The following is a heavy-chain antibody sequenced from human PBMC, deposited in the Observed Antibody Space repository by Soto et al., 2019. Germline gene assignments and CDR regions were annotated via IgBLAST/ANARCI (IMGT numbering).Heavy chain of an antibody. Sequence: ASVKVSCKASGYTFTSYDINWVRQATGQGLEWMGWMNPNSGNTGYAQKFQGRVTMTRNTSISTAYMELSSLRSEDTAVYYCARLGAQAVAGRYYYYGMDVWGQGTTVTVSS. V-gene: IGHV1-8*01. CDR2: MNPNSGNT. J-gene: IGHJ6*02. CDR3: ARLGAQAVAGRYYYYGMDV. CDR1: GYTFTSYD. D-gene: IGHD6-19*01.